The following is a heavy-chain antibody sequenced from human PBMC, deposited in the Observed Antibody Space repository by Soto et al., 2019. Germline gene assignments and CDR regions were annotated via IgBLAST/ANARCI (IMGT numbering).Heavy chain of an antibody. CDR3: ARVPYYDTSGYQYYFDS. D-gene: IGHD3-22*01. CDR1: GGSVSRGSFY. J-gene: IGHJ4*02. CDR2: IYYSGST. V-gene: IGHV4-61*01. Sequence: SQPMSQKCRVSGGSVSRGSFYRCRIRQPPGKGLEWIAYIYYSGSTNYNPSLKSRVTISVDTSKNQFSLKLSSVTAADTAVYYCARVPYYDTSGYQYYFDSWGQGTLVTVSS.